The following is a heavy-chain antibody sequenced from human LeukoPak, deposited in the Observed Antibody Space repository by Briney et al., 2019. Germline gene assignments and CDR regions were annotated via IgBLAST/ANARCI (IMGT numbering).Heavy chain of an antibody. CDR3: ARRQQTGGDNGLHNWFDP. D-gene: IGHD5-24*01. J-gene: IGHJ5*02. CDR1: DGSSSSSS. CDR2: TYYSGST. Sequence: SETLSFTCTVSDGSSSSSSWNWIRQPPGKGLKWIGYTYYSGSTKYNPSLESRVTISVDTSKNQISLNMRSVTAADTAIYYCARRQQTGGDNGLHNWFDPWGQGILVTVSS. V-gene: IGHV4-59*08.